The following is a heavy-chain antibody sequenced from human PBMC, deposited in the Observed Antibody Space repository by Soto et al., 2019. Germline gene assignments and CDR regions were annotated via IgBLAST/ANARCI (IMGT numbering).Heavy chain of an antibody. CDR1: GFTFSSYG. Sequence: GGSLRLSCAASGFTFSSYGMHWVRQAPGKGLEWVAVISYDGSNKYYADSVKGRFTISRDNSKNTLYLQMNSLRAEDTAVYYCAKGNIDIVVVVAATYYFDYWGQGTLVTVSS. CDR3: AKGNIDIVVVVAATYYFDY. V-gene: IGHV3-30*18. CDR2: ISYDGSNK. J-gene: IGHJ4*02. D-gene: IGHD2-15*01.